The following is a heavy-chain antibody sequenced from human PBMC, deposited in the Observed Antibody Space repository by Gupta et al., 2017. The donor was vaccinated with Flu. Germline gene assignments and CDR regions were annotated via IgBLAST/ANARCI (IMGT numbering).Heavy chain of an antibody. D-gene: IGHD3-9*01. CDR1: GYTFTSYA. CDR2: INAGNGNT. CDR3: ARAPLLYDILTGYYSRPSLGYFDL. Sequence: QVQLVQSGAEVKKPGASVKVSCKASGYTFTSYAMHWVRQAPGQRLEWMGWINAGNGNTKYSQKFQGRVTITRDTSASTAYMELSSLRSEDTAVYYCARAPLLYDILTGYYSRPSLGYFDLWGRGTLVTVSS. J-gene: IGHJ2*01. V-gene: IGHV1-3*01.